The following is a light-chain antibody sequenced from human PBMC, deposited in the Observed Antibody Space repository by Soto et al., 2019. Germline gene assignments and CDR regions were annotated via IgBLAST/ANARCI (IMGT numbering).Light chain of an antibody. V-gene: IGKV1-5*03. CDR3: QQYSSHST. J-gene: IGKJ1*01. CDR1: QSISNW. CDR2: KAS. Sequence: DIQMTQSPSTLSASVGDRVTITFRASQSISNWLAWYQQKPGRAPKLLIYKASNLESGVPSRFSGSGSGTEFTLTISSLQPDDFATYYCQQYSSHSTFGQGTKVDI.